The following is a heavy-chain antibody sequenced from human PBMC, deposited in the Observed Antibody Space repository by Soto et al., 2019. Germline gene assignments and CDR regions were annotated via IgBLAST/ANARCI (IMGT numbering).Heavy chain of an antibody. J-gene: IGHJ6*02. Sequence: QPGGSLRLSCAASGFTFTTYAMSWVRQAPGKGLEWVSAITGSGISTYYADSVKGRFTISRDNSKNTLSLQMNSLRAEDTGIYYCARERSHSSSWYYYYGMDVWGQGTTVTVSS. V-gene: IGHV3-23*01. CDR2: ITGSGIST. CDR1: GFTFTTYA. D-gene: IGHD6-13*01. CDR3: ARERSHSSSWYYYYGMDV.